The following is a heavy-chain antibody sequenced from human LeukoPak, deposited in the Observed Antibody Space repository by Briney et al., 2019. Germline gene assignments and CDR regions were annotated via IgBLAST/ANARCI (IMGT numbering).Heavy chain of an antibody. CDR1: GGSISSGGYY. D-gene: IGHD4-17*01. Sequence: SETLSLTCTVSGGSISSGGYYWSWIRQHPGKGLEWIGYIYYSGSTYYNPSLKSRVTISVDTSKNQFSLKLSSVAAADTAVYYCARATVTGAFDYWGQGTLVTVSS. J-gene: IGHJ4*02. CDR2: IYYSGST. V-gene: IGHV4-31*03. CDR3: ARATVTGAFDY.